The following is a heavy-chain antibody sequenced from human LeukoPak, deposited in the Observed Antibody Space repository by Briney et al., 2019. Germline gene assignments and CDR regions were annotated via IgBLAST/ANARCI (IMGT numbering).Heavy chain of an antibody. CDR2: IYHSGST. D-gene: IGHD2-2*02. CDR3: ARERYCSSTSCYKGWFDP. V-gene: IGHV4-38-2*02. CDR1: GYSISSGYY. J-gene: IGHJ5*02. Sequence: PSETLSLTCTVSGYSISSGYYCGWIRQPPGKGLEWIGSIYHSGSTYYNPSLKSRVTISVDTSKNQFSLKLSSVTAADTAVYYCARERYCSSTSCYKGWFDPWGQGTLVTVSS.